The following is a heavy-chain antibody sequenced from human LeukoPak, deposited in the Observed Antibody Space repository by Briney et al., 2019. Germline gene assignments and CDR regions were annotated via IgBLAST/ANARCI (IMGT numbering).Heavy chain of an antibody. CDR1: GFNFSSYW. Sequence: PGGSLRLSCAASGFNFSSYWMHWVRQAPGKGLVWVSRINSDGRSTSYADSVKGRLTISRDNAKNTLYLQMNSLRAEDTAVYYCARGLLEGRFLEWLYAFDIWGQGTMVTVSS. CDR3: ARGLLEGRFLEWLYAFDI. CDR2: INSDGRST. J-gene: IGHJ3*02. V-gene: IGHV3-74*01. D-gene: IGHD3-3*01.